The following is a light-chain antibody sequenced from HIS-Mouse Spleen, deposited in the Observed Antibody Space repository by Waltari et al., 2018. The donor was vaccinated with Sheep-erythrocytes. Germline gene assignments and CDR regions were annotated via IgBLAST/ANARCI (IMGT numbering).Light chain of an antibody. Sequence: DLQMTQSPSSLSASVGARVTITCLASQSISSYLNWYQQKPGKAPKLLIYAASSLQSGVPSRFSGSGSGTDFTLTISSLQPEDFATYYCQQSYSTPQFTFGPGTKVDIK. CDR2: AAS. V-gene: IGKV1-39*01. J-gene: IGKJ3*01. CDR3: QQSYSTPQFT. CDR1: QSISSY.